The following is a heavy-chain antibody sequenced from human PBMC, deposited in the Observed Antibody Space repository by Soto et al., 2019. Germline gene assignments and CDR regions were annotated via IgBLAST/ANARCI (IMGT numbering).Heavy chain of an antibody. D-gene: IGHD2-15*01. J-gene: IGHJ4*02. CDR3: ATDTVQARVTIRRACYSLG. CDR2: IIPIFATT. CDR1: AGTFSSYT. Sequence: SVKFSRTNSAGTFSSYTFSCVRQPPREGLEWMGGIIPIFATTNYAQKLQGRVTITADESTSTAYMALSSLRSEDTAVYYCATDTVQARVTIRRACYSLGWGQGNL. V-gene: IGHV1-69*13.